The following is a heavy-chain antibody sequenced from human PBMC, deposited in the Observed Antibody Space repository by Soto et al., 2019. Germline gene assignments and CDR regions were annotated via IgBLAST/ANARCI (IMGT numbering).Heavy chain of an antibody. CDR1: GFTFSSYW. J-gene: IGHJ6*03. CDR3: ARNYDFWSGYSPQPYYYYMDV. D-gene: IGHD3-3*01. Sequence: GGSLRLSCAASGFTFSSYWMSWVRQAPGKGLEWVANIKQDGSEKYYVDSVKGRFTISRDNAKNSLYLQMNSLRAEDTAVYYCARNYDFWSGYSPQPYYYYMDVWGKGTTVTVSS. CDR2: IKQDGSEK. V-gene: IGHV3-7*01.